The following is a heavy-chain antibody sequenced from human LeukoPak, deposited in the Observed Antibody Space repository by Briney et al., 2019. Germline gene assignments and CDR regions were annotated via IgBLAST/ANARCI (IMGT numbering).Heavy chain of an antibody. CDR1: GASISSYY. J-gene: IGHJ4*02. CDR3: ASGPYPAAGTDHQFDY. Sequence: PSETLSLTCTVSGASISSYYWSWIRQPPGKGLEGIGYIFYSGSTLYNPSLQSRVTISVDTSKNQFSLKLTSVTVADTAVYYCASGPYPAAGTDHQFDYWGQGTLVTVSS. CDR2: IFYSGST. D-gene: IGHD6-13*01. V-gene: IGHV4-59*01.